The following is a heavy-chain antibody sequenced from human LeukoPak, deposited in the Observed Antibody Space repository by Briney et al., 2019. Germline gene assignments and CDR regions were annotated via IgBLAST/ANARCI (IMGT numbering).Heavy chain of an antibody. CDR3: ARASRCYDILTGYYRSYYYYGMDV. Sequence: SVKVSCKASGGTFSSYAISWVRQAPGQGLEWMGGIIPIFGTANYAQKFQGRVTITADESASTAYMELSSLRSEDTAVYYCARASRCYDILTGYYRSYYYYGMDVWGKGTTVTVSS. CDR2: IIPIFGTA. J-gene: IGHJ6*04. CDR1: GGTFSSYA. D-gene: IGHD3-9*01. V-gene: IGHV1-69*13.